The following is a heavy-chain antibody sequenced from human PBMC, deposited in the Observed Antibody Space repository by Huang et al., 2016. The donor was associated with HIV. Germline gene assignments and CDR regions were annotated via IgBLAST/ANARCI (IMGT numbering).Heavy chain of an antibody. CDR2: ITDGINNR. D-gene: IGHD3-3*01. CDR3: AKDADTSGYDVLGPFGS. CDR1: GFTFSSNA. J-gene: IGHJ4*02. V-gene: IGHV3-23*01. Sequence: EVLLLESGGGLVQPGGSLRLSCVASGFTFSSNAMSWVRQAPGKGLEWVSGITDGINNRYYSHSVKGRFAVSRDDSTNTLYLQMNSLRAEDTAVYYCAKDADTSGYDVLGPFGSWGQGTLVTVSS.